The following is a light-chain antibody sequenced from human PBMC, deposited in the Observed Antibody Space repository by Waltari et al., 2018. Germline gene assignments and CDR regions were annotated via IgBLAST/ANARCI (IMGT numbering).Light chain of an antibody. Sequence: DIQMTQSPSSLPASVADRVTHTCRASQGINNYLACFQKKPGRAPKSLIYDASTLHSGVSSSFIGSGSGKDFIFTIGGLQPEDVATYYCQQYNNYPPTFGGGTKVEIK. V-gene: IGKV1-16*01. J-gene: IGKJ4*01. CDR1: QGINNY. CDR3: QQYNNYPPT. CDR2: DAS.